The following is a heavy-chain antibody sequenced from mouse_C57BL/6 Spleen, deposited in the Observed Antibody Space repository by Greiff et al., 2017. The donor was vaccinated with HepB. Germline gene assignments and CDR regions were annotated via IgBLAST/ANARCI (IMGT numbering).Heavy chain of an antibody. CDR1: GYSITSGYY. CDR3: ARTGDDYDGVFAY. CDR2: ISYDGSN. V-gene: IGHV3-6*01. D-gene: IGHD2-4*01. Sequence: EVKLQESGPGLVKPSQSLSLTCSVTGYSITSGYYWNWIRQFPGNKLEWMGYISYDGSNNYNPSLKNRISITRDTSKNQFFLKLNSVTTEDTATYYCARTGDDYDGVFAYWGQGTLVTVSA. J-gene: IGHJ3*01.